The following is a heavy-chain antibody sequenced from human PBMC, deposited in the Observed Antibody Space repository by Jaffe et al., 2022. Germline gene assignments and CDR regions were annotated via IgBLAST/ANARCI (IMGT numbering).Heavy chain of an antibody. V-gene: IGHV3-23*01. CDR2: ISGSGGST. D-gene: IGHD3-9*01. CDR1: GFTFSSYA. CDR3: AKDYRGLRYFDWSLCCWFDP. J-gene: IGHJ5*02. Sequence: EVQLLESGGGLVQPGGSLRLSCAASGFTFSSYAMSWVRQAPGKGLEWVSAISGSGGSTYYADSVKGRFTISRDNSKNTLYLQMNSLRAEDTAVYYCAKDYRGLRYFDWSLCCWFDPWGQGTLVTVSS.